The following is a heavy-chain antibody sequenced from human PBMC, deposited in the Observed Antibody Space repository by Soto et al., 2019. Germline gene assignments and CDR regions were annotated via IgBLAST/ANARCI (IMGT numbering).Heavy chain of an antibody. CDR2: ISYDETYK. CDR3: ARDRTGEDTGGWCER. CDR1: GFSFTTYA. V-gene: IGHV3-30-3*01. J-gene: IGHJ5*02. D-gene: IGHD3-10*01. Sequence: SLRISCAASGFSFTTYAMHWVRQAPCKGLEWVAGISYDETYKYYAESVEGRFTISRDNSKNTLYLQMNSLRGDDTAVYHCARDRTGEDTGGWCERWGQGNLVSVS.